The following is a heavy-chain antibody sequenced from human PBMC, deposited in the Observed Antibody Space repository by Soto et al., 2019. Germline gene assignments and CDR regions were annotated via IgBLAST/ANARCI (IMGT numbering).Heavy chain of an antibody. J-gene: IGHJ4*02. Sequence: GASVKVSCKASGYTFTSYGISWVRQAPGQGLEWMGWISAYNGNTNYAQKLQGRVTMTTDTSTSTAYMELRSLRSDDTAVYYCARVEVMITFGGVTPPDCWGQGTLVTVSS. CDR3: ARVEVMITFGGVTPPDC. V-gene: IGHV1-18*01. D-gene: IGHD3-16*01. CDR1: GYTFTSYG. CDR2: ISAYNGNT.